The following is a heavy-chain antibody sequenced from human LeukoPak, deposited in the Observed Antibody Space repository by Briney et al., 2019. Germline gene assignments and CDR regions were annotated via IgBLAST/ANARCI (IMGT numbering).Heavy chain of an antibody. Sequence: VASVKVSCKPSGYTLTVYYLHWVRLAPGQGLEWMGWINPNSGGTNYAQKFQGRVTMTRDTSITTAYMELSGLRSDDTAVYYCARNFVRGVYRAFDIWGQGTMVTVSS. D-gene: IGHD3-10*01. CDR3: ARNFVRGVYRAFDI. CDR2: INPNSGGT. J-gene: IGHJ3*02. CDR1: GYTLTVYY. V-gene: IGHV1-2*02.